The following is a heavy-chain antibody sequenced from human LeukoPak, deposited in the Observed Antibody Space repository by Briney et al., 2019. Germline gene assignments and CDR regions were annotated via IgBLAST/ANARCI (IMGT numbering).Heavy chain of an antibody. CDR1: GFSFSDYG. Sequence: GGSLRLSCAASGFSFSDYGMNWVRRAPGKGLEWLSHINSNGAVISYADSVKGRFTISRDTAKSSLYLQMNSLKIEDTAIYFCARDPDGDYDFDYWGQGTLVTVSS. CDR3: ARDPDGDYDFDY. V-gene: IGHV3-48*01. D-gene: IGHD4-17*01. CDR2: INSNGAVI. J-gene: IGHJ4*02.